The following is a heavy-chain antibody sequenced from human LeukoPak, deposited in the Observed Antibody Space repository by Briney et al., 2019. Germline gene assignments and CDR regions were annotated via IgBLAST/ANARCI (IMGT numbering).Heavy chain of an antibody. D-gene: IGHD3-16*01. V-gene: IGHV4-59*05. Sequence: SETLSLTCTVSGGSISSYYWSWIRQPPGKGLEWIGSLYDSGSTYYNPSLKSRVTISVDTSKNQFSLKLNSVTAADTAVYYCARHYGPWGQGTLVTVSS. J-gene: IGHJ5*02. CDR3: ARHYGP. CDR1: GGSISSYY. CDR2: LYDSGST.